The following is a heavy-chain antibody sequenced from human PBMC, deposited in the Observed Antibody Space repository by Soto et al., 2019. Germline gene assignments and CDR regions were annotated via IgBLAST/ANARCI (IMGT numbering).Heavy chain of an antibody. V-gene: IGHV3-43*01. Sequence: EVHLVESGGVVVQPGGSLRLSCAASGLTFHGYTMHWVRQRPGKGLEWVSLIRWDGSSTYYGDSVKGRFTISGDNNKDSLFPQMSSLTTEDTALYYCVKDMAYGGDSGPFDSWGQGTLGTVSS. D-gene: IGHD2-21*02. CDR2: IRWDGSST. CDR1: GLTFHGYT. CDR3: VKDMAYGGDSGPFDS. J-gene: IGHJ4*02.